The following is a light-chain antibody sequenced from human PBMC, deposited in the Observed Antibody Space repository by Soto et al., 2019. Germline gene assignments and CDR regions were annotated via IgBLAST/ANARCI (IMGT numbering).Light chain of an antibody. V-gene: IGKV4-1*01. CDR3: QQYYSTPFA. J-gene: IGKJ3*01. CDR1: QSVLYSSNNKNY. CDR2: WAS. Sequence: DIVLTQSPDSLAVSLGERATINCKSSQSVLYSSNNKNYLAWYQQKPGQPPKLLVYWASTRKSGVPDRFSGSGSVTDFTLTISSLQAEDVAVYYCQQYYSTPFAFCPGTKVDIK.